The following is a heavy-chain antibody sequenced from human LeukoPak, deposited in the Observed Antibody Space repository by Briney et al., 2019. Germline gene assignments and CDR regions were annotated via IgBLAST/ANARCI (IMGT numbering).Heavy chain of an antibody. D-gene: IGHD5-18*01. CDR2: IDSGSDDR. V-gene: IGHV3-21*05. CDR1: GFTFSLYA. Sequence: GGSLRLSCAASGFTFSLYAMNWVREAPGTGLERVSYIDSGSDDRLFADSVRGRFTISRDNAKNSVYLQMSSLRPEDSGVYYCARDTYPPQLIDYWGQGTLVTVSS. J-gene: IGHJ4*02. CDR3: ARDTYPPQLIDY.